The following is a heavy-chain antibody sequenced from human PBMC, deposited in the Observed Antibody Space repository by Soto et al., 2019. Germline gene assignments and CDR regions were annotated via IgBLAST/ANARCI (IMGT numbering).Heavy chain of an antibody. CDR3: ARRLYYDSSGFEGGGMDV. D-gene: IGHD3-22*01. V-gene: IGHV4-39*01. CDR1: GGSISSSSYY. CDR2: IYYSGST. Sequence: SETLSLTCTVSGGSISSSSYYWGWIRQPPGKGLEWIGSIYYSGSTYYNPSLKSRITISVDTSKNQYSMKLSSVTAADTAVYYCARRLYYDSSGFEGGGMDVWGQGTTVTVS. J-gene: IGHJ6*02.